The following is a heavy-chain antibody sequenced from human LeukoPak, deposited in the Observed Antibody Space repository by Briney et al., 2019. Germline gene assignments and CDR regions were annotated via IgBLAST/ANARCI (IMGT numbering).Heavy chain of an antibody. CDR3: AEPEGGYYDIRPD. V-gene: IGHV3-23*01. D-gene: IGHD3-22*01. CDR1: GFTFQNYA. CDR2: ISGSGPST. J-gene: IGHJ4*02. Sequence: GGSLRLSCAASGFTFQNYAMSWVRQAPGKGLEWASSISGSGPSTDYADSVKGRFTISRDNSKNTLYLQMNSLRAEDTAVYYCAEPEGGYYDIRPDWGQGTLVTVSS.